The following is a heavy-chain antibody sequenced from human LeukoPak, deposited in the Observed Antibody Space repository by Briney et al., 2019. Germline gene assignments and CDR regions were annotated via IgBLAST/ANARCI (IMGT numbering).Heavy chain of an antibody. CDR1: GGSISSGDYY. V-gene: IGHV4-30-4*01. D-gene: IGHD3-16*01. CDR3: AKERDGNVLRLGH. J-gene: IGHJ4*02. CDR2: IYYSGST. Sequence: SETLSLTCTVSGGSISSGDYYWSWIRQPPGKGLEWIGYIYYSGSTYYNPSLKSRVTISVDTSKNQFSLKLSSVTAADTAVYYCAKERDGNVLRLGHWGQGTLVTVSS.